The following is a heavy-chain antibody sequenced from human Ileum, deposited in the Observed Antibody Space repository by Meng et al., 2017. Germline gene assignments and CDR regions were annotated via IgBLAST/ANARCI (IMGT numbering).Heavy chain of an antibody. J-gene: IGHJ5*02. CDR2: ISARGDRI. CDR3: ASSAWYKFDD. CDR1: GFTFSNYA. D-gene: IGHD6-19*01. V-gene: IGHV3-48*03. Sequence: GGSLRPSCAASGFTFSNYAMNWVRQAPGKGLEWVSHISARGDRIYNADSVKGRFSISRDNAKNSLDLQMNSLRAEDTAVYYCASSAWYKFDDWGQGTLVTVSS.